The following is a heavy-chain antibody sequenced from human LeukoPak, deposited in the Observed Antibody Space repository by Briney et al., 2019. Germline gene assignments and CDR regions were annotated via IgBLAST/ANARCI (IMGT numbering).Heavy chain of an antibody. CDR2: IYSGGTT. J-gene: IGHJ4*02. D-gene: IGHD3-9*01. Sequence: PGGSLRLSCAASGFTVSTNYMSWVRQAPGKGLEWVSVIYSGGTTYYADSVKGRFTNSRDNSKNTVYVQMNSLRAEDTAVYYCATRSGDILTGYYSFDYWGQGTLVTVSS. CDR3: ATRSGDILTGYYSFDY. V-gene: IGHV3-53*01. CDR1: GFTVSTNY.